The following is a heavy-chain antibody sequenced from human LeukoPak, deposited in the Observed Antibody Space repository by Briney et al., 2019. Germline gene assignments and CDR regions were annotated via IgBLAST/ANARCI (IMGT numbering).Heavy chain of an antibody. CDR2: IWYDGSNK. D-gene: IGHD2-2*01. CDR1: GFTFSSYG. Sequence: GGSLRLSCAASGFTFSSYGMHWVRQAPGKGLEWVAVIWYDGSNKCYADSVKGRFTISRDNSKNTLYLQMNSLRAEDTAVYYCARGSSTSSVWGQGTLVTVSS. J-gene: IGHJ4*02. CDR3: ARGSSTSSV. V-gene: IGHV3-33*01.